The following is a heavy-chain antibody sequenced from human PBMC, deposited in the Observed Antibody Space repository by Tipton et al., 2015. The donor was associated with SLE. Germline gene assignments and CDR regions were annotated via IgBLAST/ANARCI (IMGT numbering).Heavy chain of an antibody. V-gene: IGHV4-34*01. Sequence: TLSLTCAVYGGSFSGYYWSWIRQPPGKGLEWIGEVNHSGSTNYNPSLKSRVTISVDTSKNQLSLRLNSVTAADTAVFYCARSPRGGYYYYGMAVWGQGTTVTVSS. J-gene: IGHJ6*02. CDR1: GGSFSGYY. D-gene: IGHD6-13*01. CDR2: VNHSGST. CDR3: ARSPRGGYYYYGMAV.